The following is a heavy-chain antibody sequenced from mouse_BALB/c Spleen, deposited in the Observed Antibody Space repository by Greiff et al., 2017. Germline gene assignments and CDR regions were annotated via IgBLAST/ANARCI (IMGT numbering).Heavy chain of an antibody. Sequence: VQLKQSGAELVKPGASVKLSCTASGFNIKDTYMHWVKQRPEQGLEWIGRIDPANGNTKYDPKFQGKATITADTSSNTAYLQLSSLTSEDTAVYYCASGGYYDYDMDYWGQGTSVTVSS. CDR1: GFNIKDTY. V-gene: IGHV14-3*02. D-gene: IGHD2-4*01. CDR3: ASGGYYDYDMDY. CDR2: IDPANGNT. J-gene: IGHJ4*01.